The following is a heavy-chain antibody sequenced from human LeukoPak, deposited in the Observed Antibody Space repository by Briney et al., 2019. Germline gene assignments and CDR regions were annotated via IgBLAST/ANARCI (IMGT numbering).Heavy chain of an antibody. V-gene: IGHV3-48*04. D-gene: IGHD4-17*01. CDR1: GFTFSSYG. CDR3: ARELYDYGDYVASNWYFDL. Sequence: GGSLRLSCAASGFTFSSYGMSWVRQAPGKGLEWVSYISSSGSTIYYADSVKGRFTISRDNAKNSLYLQMNSLRAEDTAVYYCARELYDYGDYVASNWYFDLWGRGTLVTVSS. J-gene: IGHJ2*01. CDR2: ISSSGSTI.